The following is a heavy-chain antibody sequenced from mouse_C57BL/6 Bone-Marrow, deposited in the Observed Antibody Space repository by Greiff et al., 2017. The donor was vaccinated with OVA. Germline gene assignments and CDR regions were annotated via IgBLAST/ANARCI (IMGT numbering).Heavy chain of an antibody. D-gene: IGHD4-1*01. Sequence: QVQLQQSGPGLVAPSQSLSITCTVSGFSLTSSAISWVRQPPGKGLEWLGVIWTGGGTNYNSALKSRLSISKDNSKSQVFLKMNSLQTDDTARYYCARSPPWEIRSMDYWGQGTSVTVSS. J-gene: IGHJ4*01. V-gene: IGHV2-9-1*01. CDR2: IWTGGGT. CDR3: ARSPPWEIRSMDY. CDR1: GFSLTSSA.